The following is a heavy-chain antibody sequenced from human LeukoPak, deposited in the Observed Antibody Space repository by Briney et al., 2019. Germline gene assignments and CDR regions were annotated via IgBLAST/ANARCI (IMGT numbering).Heavy chain of an antibody. Sequence: GGSLRLSCAASGFXFSSYAMXXXXXAXGXXXXXXSAXXXXXXXXFIADSVKGRFTXSXXXXXXXLXLEMNSLRAGDTAVYYCXKDGFAGFHSYYAAGSYDALKYWGQGTLVTVSS. V-gene: IGHV3-23*01. CDR3: XKDGFAGFHSYYAAGSYDALKY. J-gene: IGHJ4*02. CDR2: XXXXXXXX. CDR1: GFXFSSYA. D-gene: IGHD2/OR15-2a*01.